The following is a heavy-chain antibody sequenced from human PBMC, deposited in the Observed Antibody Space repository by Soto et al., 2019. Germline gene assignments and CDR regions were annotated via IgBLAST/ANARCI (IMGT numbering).Heavy chain of an antibody. V-gene: IGHV1-69*13. J-gene: IGHJ6*02. D-gene: IGHD2-15*01. CDR2: IIPVFAAV. Sequence: SVKVSCKASGGTFSSYTINWVRQAPGQGLEWMGGIIPVFAAVKYAQKFQGRVSITADESTSTAFMELSSLRSEDTAIYFCARPFKNCSGYSRRTPAFYYYRMDVWGQGTTVTVSS. CDR3: ARPFKNCSGYSRRTPAFYYYRMDV. CDR1: GGTFSSYT.